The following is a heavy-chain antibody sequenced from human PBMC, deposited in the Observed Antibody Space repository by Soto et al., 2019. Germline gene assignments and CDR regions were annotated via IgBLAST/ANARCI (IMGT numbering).Heavy chain of an antibody. J-gene: IGHJ5*02. CDR3: AKGRLGSVGCLYHH. V-gene: IGHV3-23*01. D-gene: IGHD3-16*01. CDR2: IGGSDGST. CDR1: GFTFSSYA. Sequence: EVQLLESGGGLVQPGGSLRLSCAASGFTFSSYAMTWVRQAPGKGLEWVSCIGGSDGSTYYADSVKGRFTISRDNSKNALYLQMNSLRVEHTAVYYCAKGRLGSVGCLYHHWGQGTLVTVSA.